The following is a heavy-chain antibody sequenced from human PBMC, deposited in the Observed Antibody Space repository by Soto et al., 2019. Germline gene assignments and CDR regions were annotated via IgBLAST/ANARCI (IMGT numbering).Heavy chain of an antibody. J-gene: IGHJ4*02. V-gene: IGHV4-39*01. CDR3: ARRTVNIRTFYSGLKTHCFDY. D-gene: IGHD6-19*01. CDR2: IYHSGST. Sequence: SETLSLTCAVSGDCMSSSDYYWGWIRQPPGKGLEWIGSIYHSGSTYYNPSLQSRVAISVDTSKDQFSLKLKSVTAADTAIYYCARRTVNIRTFYSGLKTHCFDYWGQGAPVTVSS. CDR1: GDCMSSSDYY.